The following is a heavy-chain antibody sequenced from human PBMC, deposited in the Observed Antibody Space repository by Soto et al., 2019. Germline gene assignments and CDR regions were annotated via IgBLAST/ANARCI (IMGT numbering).Heavy chain of an antibody. J-gene: IGHJ5*02. CDR3: ASQPFPTNCNTPGNSPRIDP. D-gene: IGHD1-7*01. CDR2: INHSGST. CDR1: GGSFSGYY. V-gene: IGHV4-34*01. Sequence: SETLSLTCAVYGGSFSGYYWSWIRQPPGKGLEWIGEINHSGSTNYNPSLKSRVTISVDTSKNKFSLKLSSVTAADTAVYSCASQPFPTNCNTPGNSPRIDPWGQGSLVNVSS.